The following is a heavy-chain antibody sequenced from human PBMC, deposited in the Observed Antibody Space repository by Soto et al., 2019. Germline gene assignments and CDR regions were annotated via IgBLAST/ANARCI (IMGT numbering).Heavy chain of an antibody. CDR1: GFSFTNFA. CDR2: IGASGDIT. V-gene: IGHV3-23*01. Sequence: GGSLRLSCAASGFSFTNFAMSWVRQAPGKGLEWVAGIGASGDITWYADSVKGRLSISRDNSKNTLYLQLNSLRFEDTGVYYCATEDFTERGDDYFDYWGPGTLVTVSS. D-gene: IGHD2-21*02. J-gene: IGHJ4*02. CDR3: ATEDFTERGDDYFDY.